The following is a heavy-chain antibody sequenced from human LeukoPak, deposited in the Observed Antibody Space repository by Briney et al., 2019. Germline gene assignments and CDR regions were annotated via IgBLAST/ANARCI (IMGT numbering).Heavy chain of an antibody. Sequence: SVKVSCKASGGTFSSYAISWVRQAPGQGLEWMGGIIPIFGTANYAQKFQGRVTITADKSTSTAYMELSSLRSEDTAVYYCARQHYCGGDCYPLPPANWFDPWGQGTLVTVSS. J-gene: IGHJ5*02. CDR3: ARQHYCGGDCYPLPPANWFDP. CDR1: GGTFSSYA. CDR2: IIPIFGTA. D-gene: IGHD2-21*02. V-gene: IGHV1-69*06.